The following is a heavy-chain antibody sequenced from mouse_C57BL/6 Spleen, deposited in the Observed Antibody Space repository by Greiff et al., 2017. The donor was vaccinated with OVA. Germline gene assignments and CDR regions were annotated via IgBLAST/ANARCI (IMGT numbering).Heavy chain of an antibody. CDR2: INPSSGYT. CDR1: GYTFTSYW. D-gene: IGHD1-1*01. V-gene: IGHV1-7*01. Sequence: VQLQQSGAELAKPGASVKLSCKASGYTFTSYWMHWVKQRPGQGLEWIGYINPSSGYTKYSQKFKDKATLTADKSSSTAYMQLSSLTYEDSAVYYCARRYGSSSYAMDYWGQGTSVTVSS. CDR3: ARRYGSSSYAMDY. J-gene: IGHJ4*01.